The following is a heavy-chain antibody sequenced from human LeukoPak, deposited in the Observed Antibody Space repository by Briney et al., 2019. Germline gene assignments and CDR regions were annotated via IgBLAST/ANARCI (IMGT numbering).Heavy chain of an antibody. CDR3: ARDQALGYGWPTVLAIDI. CDR1: GGSISSHY. D-gene: IGHD6-19*01. J-gene: IGHJ3*02. V-gene: IGHV4-4*07. CDR2: VYTSGST. Sequence: PSETLSLTCTVSGGSISSHYWSWIRQPAGKGLEWIGRVYTSGSTNYNPSLKSRVTISIDTSKNQFSLNLSSETAADTAVYYCARDQALGYGWPTVLAIDIWGQGTMVTVSS.